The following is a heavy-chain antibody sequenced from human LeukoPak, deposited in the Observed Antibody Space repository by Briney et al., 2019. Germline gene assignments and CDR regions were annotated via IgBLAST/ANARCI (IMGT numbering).Heavy chain of an antibody. CDR1: GGSFSGYY. D-gene: IGHD2-2*02. J-gene: IGHJ4*02. CDR3: ARVGLGYCSSTSCYTYPEFDY. V-gene: IGHV4-34*01. CDR2: INHSGST. Sequence: SETLSLTCAVYGGSFSGYYWSWIRQPPGKGLEWIGEINHSGSTNYNPSLKSRVTISVDTSKNQFSLKLSSVTAADTAVYYCARVGLGYCSSTSCYTYPEFDYWGQGTLVTVSS.